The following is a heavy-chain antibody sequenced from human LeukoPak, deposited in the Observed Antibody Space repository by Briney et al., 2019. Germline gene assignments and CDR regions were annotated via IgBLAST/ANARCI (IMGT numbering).Heavy chain of an antibody. D-gene: IGHD3-10*01. Sequence: PSETLSLTCTVSGDSINNYYWNWIRQPPGKGLEWIGYIYYSGSTNYNPSLKSRVTISIDTSKNQFSLKLRSVTAADTAMYYCAGDTYGSDYWGQGTRVTVYS. CDR3: AGDTYGSDY. CDR1: GDSINNYY. CDR2: IYYSGST. J-gene: IGHJ4*02. V-gene: IGHV4-59*01.